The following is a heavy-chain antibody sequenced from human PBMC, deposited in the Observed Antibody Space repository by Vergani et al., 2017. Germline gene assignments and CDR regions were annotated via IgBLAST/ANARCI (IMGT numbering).Heavy chain of an antibody. CDR3: ARDRVDILTGYLLFDI. J-gene: IGHJ3*02. D-gene: IGHD3-9*01. V-gene: IGHV3-30*04. CDR2: ISNDGRHT. Sequence: QVQLVESGGSVVQPGRSLRLSCATYGFIFQNYTMHWVRQAPGKGLEWVALISNDGRHTYYADSVRGRFSISRDNAKNSLYLQMNSLRAEDTAVYYCARDRVDILTGYLLFDIWGQGTMVTVSS. CDR1: GFIFQNYT.